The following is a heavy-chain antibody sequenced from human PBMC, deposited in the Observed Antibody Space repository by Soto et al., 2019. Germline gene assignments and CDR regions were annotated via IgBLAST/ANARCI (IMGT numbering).Heavy chain of an antibody. D-gene: IGHD2-2*01. V-gene: IGHV4-39*07. CDR3: ARGGNCSSTSCQKSWQTNYYYYGMDF. CDR2: IYYSGST. J-gene: IGHJ6*02. Sequence: SETLSLTCTVSGGSITSSSYYWGWIRQPPGKGLEWIGNIYYSGSTNYNPSLKSRVTISVDTSKNQFSLKLSSVTAADTAVYYCARGGNCSSTSCQKSWQTNYYYYGMDFWGQGTTVPVSS. CDR1: GGSITSSSYY.